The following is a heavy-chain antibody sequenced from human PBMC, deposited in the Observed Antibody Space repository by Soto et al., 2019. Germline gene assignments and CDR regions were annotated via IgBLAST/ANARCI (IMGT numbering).Heavy chain of an antibody. V-gene: IGHV3-15*07. D-gene: IGHD3-22*01. CDR3: ATVPTTLIVVVSSAGDFDY. J-gene: IGHJ4*02. CDR2: IKSKTDGGTT. CDR1: GFTFSNAW. Sequence: EVQLVESGGGLVKPGGSLRLSCAASGFTFSNAWMNWVRQAPGKGLEWVGRIKSKTDGGTTRYAAPVKGRFTISRDDSKNTLYLQMNSLKTEDTAVYYCATVPTTLIVVVSSAGDFDYWGQGSLVSVSS.